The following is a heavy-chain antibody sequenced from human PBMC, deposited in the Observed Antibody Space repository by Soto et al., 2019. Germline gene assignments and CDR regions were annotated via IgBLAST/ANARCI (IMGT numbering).Heavy chain of an antibody. Sequence: QVQLVESGGGVVQPGRSLRLSCAAPKFTFSSYGRHWVRQAPGKGLEWVAVIWYDGSNKYYADSVKGRFTISRDNSKNTLYLQMNSLRAEDTAVFYCARDRRAMVRGLIHWFDPWGQGTLVTVSS. CDR1: KFTFSSYG. CDR3: ARDRRAMVRGLIHWFDP. D-gene: IGHD3-10*01. CDR2: IWYDGSNK. J-gene: IGHJ5*02. V-gene: IGHV3-33*01.